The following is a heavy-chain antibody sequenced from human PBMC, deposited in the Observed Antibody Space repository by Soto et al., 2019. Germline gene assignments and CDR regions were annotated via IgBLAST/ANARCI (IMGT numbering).Heavy chain of an antibody. J-gene: IGHJ4*02. CDR2: IYYSGRT. CDR3: ARQRTTVVTQAYFDH. CDR1: GESISGSSYY. D-gene: IGHD2-21*02. Sequence: SETLSLTCIVSGESISGSSYYWGWIRPPPGKGLEWIGSIYYSGRTYYNPSFKSRVTISIDTSKNQFSLKLSSVTATDTAVYYCARQRTTVVTQAYFDHWGQGALVTVSS. V-gene: IGHV4-39*01.